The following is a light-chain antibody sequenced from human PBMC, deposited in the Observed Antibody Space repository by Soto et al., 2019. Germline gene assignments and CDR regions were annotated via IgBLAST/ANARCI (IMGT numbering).Light chain of an antibody. CDR2: DAY. J-gene: IGKJ2*01. V-gene: IGKV3-20*01. CDR3: QQYAGSPRT. CDR1: QSVRSNF. Sequence: EIVLTQSPGTLSLSPGDTATLSCRASQSVRSNFLAWYQHKPGQAPRLLIHDAYSRATGIPDRFSGSGSDRDFTRTISRLEPEDFAVYYWQQYAGSPRTFGQGTKLEIK.